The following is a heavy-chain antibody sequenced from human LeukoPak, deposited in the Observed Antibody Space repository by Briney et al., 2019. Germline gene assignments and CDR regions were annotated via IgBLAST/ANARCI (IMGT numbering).Heavy chain of an antibody. CDR3: ATTVTLDF. Sequence: PARSLRLSCAASGFTFRTDAMSWVRQAPAKGLEWVSVITGTGGGGNKTYYADSVRGRFSISRDDSKNVLFLQMNDLRVDDTAVYFCATTVTLDFWGQGTRVLVSS. V-gene: IGHV3-23*01. D-gene: IGHD1-1*01. J-gene: IGHJ4*02. CDR2: ITGTGGGGNKT. CDR1: GFTFRTDA.